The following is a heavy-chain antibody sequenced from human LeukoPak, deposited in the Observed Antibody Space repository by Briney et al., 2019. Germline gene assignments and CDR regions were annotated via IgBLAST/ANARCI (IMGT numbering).Heavy chain of an antibody. CDR3: AKVYPTDDAFDI. J-gene: IGHJ3*02. CDR1: GFIFSSYA. V-gene: IGHV3-23*01. CDR2: LSGSGGNT. Sequence: TGGSLRLSCAASGFIFSSYAMSWVRQAPGKGLEWVSALSGSGGNTYYADSVKGRFTISRDNSKSTLYLQMNSLRAEDTAVYYCAKVYPTDDAFDIWGQGTMVTVSS.